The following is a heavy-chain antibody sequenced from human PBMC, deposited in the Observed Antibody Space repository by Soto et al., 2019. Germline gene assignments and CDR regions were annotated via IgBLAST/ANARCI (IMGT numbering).Heavy chain of an antibody. CDR1: GESFSGYY. Sequence: PSETLSLTCAVYGESFSGYYWSWIRQPPGKGLEWIGEINHSGSTIYNPSLKSRVTISVDTSKNQFSLKLNSVTAADTAVYYCASLVGATRAFDIWGQGTMVTVSS. CDR2: INHSGST. V-gene: IGHV4-34*01. J-gene: IGHJ3*02. D-gene: IGHD1-26*01. CDR3: ASLVGATRAFDI.